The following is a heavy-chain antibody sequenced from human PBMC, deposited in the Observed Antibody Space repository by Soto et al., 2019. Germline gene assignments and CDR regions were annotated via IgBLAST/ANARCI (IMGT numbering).Heavy chain of an antibody. Sequence: LRLSCVASEFTFSNYWMSWVRQAPGKGLEWVANIKQDGSEKYYVDSVKGRFTISRDNAENSLYLQMNSLRAEDTALYYCARVYPGTGWPFHYYGMDVWGQGTTVTVSS. CDR3: ARVYPGTGWPFHYYGMDV. CDR1: EFTFSNYW. D-gene: IGHD6-25*01. CDR2: IKQDGSEK. J-gene: IGHJ6*02. V-gene: IGHV3-7*01.